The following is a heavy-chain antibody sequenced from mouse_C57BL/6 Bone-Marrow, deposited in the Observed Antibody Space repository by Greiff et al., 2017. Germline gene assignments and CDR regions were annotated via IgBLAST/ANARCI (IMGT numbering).Heavy chain of an antibody. CDR3: ARAEFITTVVAPFDY. CDR1: GYTFTSYW. CDR2: IDPSDSYT. Sequence: VQLQQPGAELVKPGASVKLSCKASGYTFTSYWMQWVKQRPGQGLEWIGEIDPSDSYTNYNQKFKGKATLTVDTSSSTAYMQLSSLTSEDSAVYYCARAEFITTVVAPFDYWGQGTTLTVSS. J-gene: IGHJ2*01. V-gene: IGHV1-50*01. D-gene: IGHD1-1*01.